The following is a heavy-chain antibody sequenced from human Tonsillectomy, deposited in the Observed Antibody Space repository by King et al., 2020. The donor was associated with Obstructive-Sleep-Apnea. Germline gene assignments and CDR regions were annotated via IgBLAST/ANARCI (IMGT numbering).Heavy chain of an antibody. CDR2: ISKRSSYI. Sequence: QLVQSGGGLVKPGGSLRLSCAASGFAFSDYYMTWIRQAPGKGLEWISHISKRSSYINYADSVKGRFTISRENAKNSVHLQMNSLRAGDTAVYYCARGGDYNAYIDHWGQGTLVTVSS. CDR3: ARGGDYNAYIDH. J-gene: IGHJ4*02. CDR1: GFAFSDYY. D-gene: IGHD2-21*02. V-gene: IGHV3-11*06.